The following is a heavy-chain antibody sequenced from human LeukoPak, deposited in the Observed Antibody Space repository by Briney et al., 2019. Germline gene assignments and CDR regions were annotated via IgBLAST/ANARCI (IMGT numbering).Heavy chain of an antibody. J-gene: IGHJ4*02. CDR1: GFTFSSYS. D-gene: IGHD4-17*01. Sequence: PGGSLRLSCAASGFTFSSYSMNWVRQAPGKGLEWVSSISSSSSYIYYADSVKGRFTISRDNAKNSLYLQMNSLRAEDTALYYCARDRGGYGDYELFDYWGQGTLVTVSS. V-gene: IGHV3-21*04. CDR2: ISSSSSYI. CDR3: ARDRGGYGDYELFDY.